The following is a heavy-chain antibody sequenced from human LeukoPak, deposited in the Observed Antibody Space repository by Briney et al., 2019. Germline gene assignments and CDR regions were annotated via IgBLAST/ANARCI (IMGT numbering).Heavy chain of an antibody. V-gene: IGHV1-8*01. Sequence: ASVKVSCKASGYTFTSYDINWVRQATGQGLEWMGWMNPNSGNTGYAQKFQGRVTMTRNTSISTAYMELSSLRSEDTAVYYCATDYYGSGSYQNDAFDIWGQGTMVTVSS. CDR3: ATDYYGSGSYQNDAFDI. CDR2: MNPNSGNT. CDR1: GYTFTSYD. J-gene: IGHJ3*02. D-gene: IGHD3-10*01.